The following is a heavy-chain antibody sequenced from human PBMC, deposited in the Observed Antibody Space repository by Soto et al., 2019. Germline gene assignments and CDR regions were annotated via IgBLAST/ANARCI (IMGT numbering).Heavy chain of an antibody. Sequence: PGGSLRLSCATSGFTFSSYARGWVRQAAEKGLEWVASISNNGDTAYYADSVKGRFTISRGNSKNTLYLQMNSLRAEDPAVYYCAKERHGFAPWGQGTLVTVSS. CDR1: GFTFSSYA. CDR3: AKERHGFAP. J-gene: IGHJ5*02. V-gene: IGHV3-23*01. CDR2: ISNNGDTA.